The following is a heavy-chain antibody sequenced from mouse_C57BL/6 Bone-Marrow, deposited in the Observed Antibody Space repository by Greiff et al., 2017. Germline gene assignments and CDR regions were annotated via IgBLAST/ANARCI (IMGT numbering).Heavy chain of an antibody. D-gene: IGHD2-12*01. CDR1: GFTFSSYA. V-gene: IGHV5-4*01. Sequence: VHLVESGGGLVKPGGSLKLSCAASGFTFSSYAMSWVRQTPEKRLEWVATISDGGSYTYYPDNVKGRFTISRDNAKNNLYLQMSHLKSEDTAMYYCAREVTYDVWGTGTTVTVSS. CDR2: ISDGGSYT. CDR3: AREVTYDV. J-gene: IGHJ1*03.